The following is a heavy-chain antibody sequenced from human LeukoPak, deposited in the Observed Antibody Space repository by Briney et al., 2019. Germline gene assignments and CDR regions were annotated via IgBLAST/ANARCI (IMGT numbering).Heavy chain of an antibody. Sequence: ASVKVSCKASGGTFSSYTISWVRQAPGQGLEWMGRIIPILGIANYAQKFQGRVTITADKSTSTAYMELNSLRSEDTAVYYCAILREDCSSTSCLDYWGQGTLVTVSS. CDR1: GGTFSSYT. D-gene: IGHD2-2*01. CDR3: AILREDCSSTSCLDY. V-gene: IGHV1-69*02. J-gene: IGHJ4*02. CDR2: IIPILGIA.